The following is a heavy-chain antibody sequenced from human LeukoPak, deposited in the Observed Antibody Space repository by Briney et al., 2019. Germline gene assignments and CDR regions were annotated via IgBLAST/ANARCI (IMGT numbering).Heavy chain of an antibody. D-gene: IGHD6-19*01. J-gene: IGHJ6*02. V-gene: IGHV1-46*01. Sequence: ASVKVSCKASGYTFTSYYMHWVRQAPGQGLEWMGIINPSGGSTSYAQKFQGRVTMTRDTSTSTVYMELSSLRSEDTAVYYCARERRIAVAGAPYYYGMDAWGQGTTVTVSS. CDR2: INPSGGST. CDR3: ARERRIAVAGAPYYYGMDA. CDR1: GYTFTSYY.